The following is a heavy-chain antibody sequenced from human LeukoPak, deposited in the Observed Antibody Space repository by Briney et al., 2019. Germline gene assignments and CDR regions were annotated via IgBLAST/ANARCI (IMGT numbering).Heavy chain of an antibody. CDR3: ARGRSDKNDPFDI. J-gene: IGHJ3*02. Sequence: SVKVSCKTSGYTFTSYGINWVRQAPGQGLEWMGRIIPILDLANYAQKFLGRVTITADKSTGTVYMELSSLRSEDTAVYYCARGRSDKNDPFDIWGQGTIVTVSS. CDR2: IIPILDLA. D-gene: IGHD2-15*01. CDR1: GYTFTSYG. V-gene: IGHV1-69*04.